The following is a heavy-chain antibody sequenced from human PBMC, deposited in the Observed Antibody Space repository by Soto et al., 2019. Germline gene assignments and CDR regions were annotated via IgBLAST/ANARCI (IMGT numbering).Heavy chain of an antibody. D-gene: IGHD2-15*01. CDR3: VRARSGAPSCEGRDWFVP. V-gene: IGHV3-30*03. CDR2: ILHDGDKK. Sequence: QMQLVESGGGVVQPGGSLRLSCAASGLTFSKYAMHWVRQAPGKGLEWVAVILHDGDKKRYADSVEGRFTISRDNSMDTLSLQMRGLRAEDSAVYYCVRARSGAPSCEGRDWFVPWGQGTLVTVSS. CDR1: GLTFSKYA. J-gene: IGHJ5*02.